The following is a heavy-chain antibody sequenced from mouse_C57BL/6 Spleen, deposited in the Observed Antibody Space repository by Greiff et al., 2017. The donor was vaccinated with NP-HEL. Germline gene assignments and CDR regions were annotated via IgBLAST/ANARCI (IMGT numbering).Heavy chain of an antibody. CDR1: GYAFSSSW. Sequence: VQLQQSGPELVKPGASVKISCKASGYAFSSSWMNWVKQRPGKGLEWIGRIYPGDGDTNYNGKFKGKATMTADKSSSTAYMQLSSLTSEDSAVYFCASGGDYDDFDYWGQGTTLTVSS. D-gene: IGHD2-4*01. V-gene: IGHV1-82*01. J-gene: IGHJ2*01. CDR3: ASGGDYDDFDY. CDR2: IYPGDGDT.